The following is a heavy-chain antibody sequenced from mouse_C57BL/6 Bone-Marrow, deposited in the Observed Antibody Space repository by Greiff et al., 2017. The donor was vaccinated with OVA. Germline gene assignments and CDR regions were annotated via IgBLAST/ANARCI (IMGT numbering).Heavy chain of an antibody. CDR2: IDPEDGDT. V-gene: IGHV14-1*01. J-gene: IGHJ1*03. Sequence: VQLQQSGAELVRPGASVKLSCTASGFNINDYYMHWVKQRPEQGLEWIGRIDPEDGDTEYAPKFQGKATMTADTSSNTAYLQLSSLTSEDAAVYYCTTEDGTWYFDVWGTGTTVTVSS. D-gene: IGHD2-1*01. CDR3: TTEDGTWYFDV. CDR1: GFNINDYY.